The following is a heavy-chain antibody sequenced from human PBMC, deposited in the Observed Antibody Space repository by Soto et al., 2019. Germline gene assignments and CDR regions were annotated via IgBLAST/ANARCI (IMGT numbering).Heavy chain of an antibody. CDR3: ARSSIEPRVFMYPFDS. CDR1: GVSISSYY. Sequence: SETLTLTCSVSGVSISSYYWSWIRQPPGKGLEWIGSIYYTGSTNYNPSLKSRVTISVDTSKNQFSLKMNSVTAADTAMYYCARSSIEPRVFMYPFDSWGQGTLVTVSS. J-gene: IGHJ4*02. V-gene: IGHV4-59*13. D-gene: IGHD6-6*01. CDR2: IYYTGST.